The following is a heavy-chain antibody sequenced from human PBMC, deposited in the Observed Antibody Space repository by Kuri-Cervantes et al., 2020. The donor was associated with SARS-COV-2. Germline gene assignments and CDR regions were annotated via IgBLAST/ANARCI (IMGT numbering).Heavy chain of an antibody. CDR1: GFTFSSYG. V-gene: IGHV3-30*02. Sequence: GESLKISCAASGFTFSSYGMHWVRQAPGKGLEWVAFIRYDGSNKYYADSVKGRFTISRDNSKNTLYLQMNSLRAEDTAVYYCTTDGVPSGSYYFLDYYYYVDVWGKGTTVTVSS. J-gene: IGHJ6*03. CDR3: TTDGVPSGSYYFLDYYYYVDV. D-gene: IGHD1-26*01. CDR2: IRYDGSNK.